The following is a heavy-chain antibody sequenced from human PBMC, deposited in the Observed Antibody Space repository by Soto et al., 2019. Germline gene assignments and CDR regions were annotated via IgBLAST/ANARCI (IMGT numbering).Heavy chain of an antibody. J-gene: IGHJ6*02. CDR2: IDPSDSYT. V-gene: IGHV5-10-1*01. D-gene: IGHD3-3*01. CDR3: ARTSSSGVTTYYYYYYGMDV. CDR1: GYSFTSYW. Sequence: TGESLKISCKGSGYSFTSYWISWVRQMPGKGLEWMGRIDPSDSYTNYSPSFQGHVTISADKSISTAYLQWSSLKASDTAMYYCARTSSSGVTTYYYYYYGMDVWGQGTTVTVSS.